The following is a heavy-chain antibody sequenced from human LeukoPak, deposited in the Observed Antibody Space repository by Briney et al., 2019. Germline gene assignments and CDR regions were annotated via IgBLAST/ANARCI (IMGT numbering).Heavy chain of an antibody. CDR2: ISSSGGYT. D-gene: IGHD6-13*01. CDR1: GFTFSNYY. CDR3: AREWQLDH. J-gene: IGHJ4*02. Sequence: GSLRLSCAASGFTFSNYYMTWIRQAPGKGLEWISYISSSGGYTNYAHSVKGRFTISRDNAKNSLYLQMNSLRAEDTAVYYCAREWQLDHWGQGTLVTVSS. V-gene: IGHV3-11*05.